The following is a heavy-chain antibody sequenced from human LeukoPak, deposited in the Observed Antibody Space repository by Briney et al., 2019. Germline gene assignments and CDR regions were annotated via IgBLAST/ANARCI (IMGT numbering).Heavy chain of an antibody. CDR2: INPSGGST. CDR3: ARGRSGYYSDFDY. D-gene: IGHD3-3*01. Sequence: ASVKVSCKASGYTFTSYGISWVRQAPGQGLEWMGIINPSGGSTSYAQKFQGRVTMTRDTSTSTVYMELSSLRSEDTAVYYCARGRSGYYSDFDYWGQGTLVTVSS. V-gene: IGHV1-46*01. J-gene: IGHJ4*02. CDR1: GYTFTSYG.